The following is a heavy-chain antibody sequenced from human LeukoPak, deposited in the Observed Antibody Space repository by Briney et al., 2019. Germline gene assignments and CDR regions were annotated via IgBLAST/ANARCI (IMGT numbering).Heavy chain of an antibody. CDR2: INSSGGST. D-gene: IGHD1-26*01. J-gene: IGHJ6*03. CDR3: AGGLRELRVNYYYYMDV. V-gene: IGHV1-46*01. CDR1: GYTFTSYY. Sequence: SVPVSCKASGYTFTSYYMQGVRPAPGQGLEGVGIINSSGGSTRYAQKVQSRVTMTRDMSTSTVYMELSSLRSEDTAAYYCAGGLRELRVNYYYYMDVWGKGTTVTVSS.